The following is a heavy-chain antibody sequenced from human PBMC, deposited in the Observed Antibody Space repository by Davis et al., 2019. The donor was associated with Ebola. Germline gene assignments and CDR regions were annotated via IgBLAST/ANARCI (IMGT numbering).Heavy chain of an antibody. CDR1: GFTVSSNY. V-gene: IGHV3-53*05. Sequence: PGGSLRLSCAASGFTVSSNYMNWVRQAPGKGPEWVSVIYSGGSTYYADSVKGRFTISRDNLQDTLYLQMNSLSAEDSGVYYCATSYFTVTTLYWGQGTLVTVSS. J-gene: IGHJ4*02. CDR2: IYSGGST. D-gene: IGHD4-17*01. CDR3: ATSYFTVTTLY.